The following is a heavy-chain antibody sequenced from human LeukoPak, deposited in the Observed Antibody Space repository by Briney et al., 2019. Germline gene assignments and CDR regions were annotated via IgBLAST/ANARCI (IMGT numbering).Heavy chain of an antibody. V-gene: IGHV4-30-4*01. J-gene: IGHJ6*02. CDR2: IYYSGST. D-gene: IGHD2-2*01. CDR1: GGSISSGDYY. Sequence: SETLSLTCTVSGGSISSGDYYWSWIRQSPGKGLEWIGYIYYSGSTYYNPSLKSRVTISVDTSKNQFSLKLSSVTAADTAVYYCARGYCSSTSCYPMNVWGQGTTVTVSS. CDR3: ARGYCSSTSCYPMNV.